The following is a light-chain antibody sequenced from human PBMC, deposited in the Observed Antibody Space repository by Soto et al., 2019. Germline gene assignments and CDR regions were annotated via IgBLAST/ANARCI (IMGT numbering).Light chain of an antibody. CDR1: QNIRNW. CDR3: QQRSNWPIT. CDR2: DAS. J-gene: IGKJ5*01. Sequence: DIQMTQSPSTLSVSVGDSVTITCRASQNIRNWLAWYQQKPGKAPNPLIYDASSLKSGVPARFSASGSGTDFTLAISSLEPEEFALYYCQQRSNWPITFGQGTRLEIK. V-gene: IGKV1-5*01.